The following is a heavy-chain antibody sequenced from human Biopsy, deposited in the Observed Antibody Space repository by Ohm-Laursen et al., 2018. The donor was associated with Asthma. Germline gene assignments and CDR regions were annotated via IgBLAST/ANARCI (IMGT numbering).Heavy chain of an antibody. CDR3: ASDFPKDYVRYNFQF. CDR1: GYSLTDLS. V-gene: IGHV1-24*01. Sequence: SVKVSCKLSGYSLTDLSMHWVRQAPGQGLEWMGGHDHEEGGTVNARRFQGRVTMSEDTSTDTAYMELSSLSSDDTAAYYCASDFPKDYVRYNFQFWGQGTLVTVSS. D-gene: IGHD4-17*01. CDR2: HDHEEGGT. J-gene: IGHJ4*02.